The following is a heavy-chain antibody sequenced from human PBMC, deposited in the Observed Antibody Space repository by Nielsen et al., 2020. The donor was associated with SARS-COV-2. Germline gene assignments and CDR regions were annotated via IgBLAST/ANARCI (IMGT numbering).Heavy chain of an antibody. V-gene: IGHV3-7*01. J-gene: IGHJ6*02. Sequence: GESLKISCAASGFTFSSLWMSWVRQVPGKGLEWVADIKPDGSEKVYVDSVKGRFTISRDNAKNSMSLQMNSLRVEDTAVYYCARALGGSYYYGMDVWGQGTTVTVSS. CDR3: ARALGGSYYYGMDV. CDR1: GFTFSSLW. CDR2: IKPDGSEK. D-gene: IGHD1-26*01.